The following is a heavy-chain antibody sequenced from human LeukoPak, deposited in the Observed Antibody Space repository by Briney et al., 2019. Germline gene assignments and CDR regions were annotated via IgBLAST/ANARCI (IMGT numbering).Heavy chain of an antibody. CDR3: ARGYCSGGSCYGGDY. CDR1: GFTFSSYS. J-gene: IGHJ4*02. V-gene: IGHV3-48*04. D-gene: IGHD2-15*01. CDR2: ISGRTGTM. Sequence: PGGSLRLSCAAAGFTFSSYSMNWVRQAPGKALEWISYISGRTGTMYYADSVQGRFTISRDNAKNSLYLLMNSLRAEDTAIYYCARGYCSGGSCYGGDYWGQGTLVTVSS.